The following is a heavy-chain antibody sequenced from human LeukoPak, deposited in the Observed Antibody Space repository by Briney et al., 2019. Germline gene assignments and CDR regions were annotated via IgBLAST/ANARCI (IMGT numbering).Heavy chain of an antibody. Sequence: PSETLSLTCTVSGGSVSSGSYYWSWIRQPPGKGLEWIGYIYHSGSTYYNPSLKSRVTISVDRSKNQFSLKLSSVTAADTAVYYCARAHPSRAPRQKYYYDSSGYYYFDYWGQGTLVTVSS. CDR3: ARAHPSRAPRQKYYYDSSGYYYFDY. J-gene: IGHJ4*02. D-gene: IGHD3-22*01. V-gene: IGHV4-30-2*01. CDR1: GGSVSSGSYY. CDR2: IYHSGST.